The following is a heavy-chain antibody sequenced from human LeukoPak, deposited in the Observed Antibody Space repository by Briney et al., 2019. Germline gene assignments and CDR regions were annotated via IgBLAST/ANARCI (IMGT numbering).Heavy chain of an antibody. Sequence: NTSETLSLTCTVSGGSISSYYWSWIRQPPGKGLEWIGEINHSGSTNYNPSLKSRVTISVDTSKNQFSLKLSSVTAADTAVYYCARCGQVVPAAIAYYYYGMDVWGQGTTVTVSS. CDR3: ARCGQVVPAAIAYYYYGMDV. J-gene: IGHJ6*02. CDR1: GGSISSYY. V-gene: IGHV4-34*01. CDR2: INHSGST. D-gene: IGHD2-2*01.